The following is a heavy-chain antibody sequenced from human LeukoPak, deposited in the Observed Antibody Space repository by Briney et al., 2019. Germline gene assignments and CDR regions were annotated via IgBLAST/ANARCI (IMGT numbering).Heavy chain of an antibody. J-gene: IGHJ4*02. V-gene: IGHV3-7*01. CDR1: GFTFSSYW. CDR3: ARESSSDNLPGNEVDY. CDR2: IKQDGSEK. Sequence: GGSLRLSCAASGFTFSSYWMSWVRQAPGKGLEWVANIKQDGSEKYYVDSVKGRFTISRDNAKNSLYLQMNSLRAEDTAVYYCARESSSDNLPGNEVDYWGQGTLVTVSS. D-gene: IGHD6-19*01.